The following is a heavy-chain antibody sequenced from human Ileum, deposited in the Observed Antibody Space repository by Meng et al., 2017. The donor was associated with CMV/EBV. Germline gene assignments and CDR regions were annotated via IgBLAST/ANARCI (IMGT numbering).Heavy chain of an antibody. Sequence: GESLKISCAASGFTFSSYAMSWVRQAPGKGLEWVSAISDSGVSTYYADSVKGRFTISRDNSKSTLYLQMNSLRAEDTAVYYCARGLKWELPIYYCGQATL. D-gene: IGHD1-26*01. CDR3: ARGLKWELPIYY. CDR2: ISDSGVST. CDR1: GFTFSSYA. J-gene: IGHJ4*02. V-gene: IGHV3-23*01.